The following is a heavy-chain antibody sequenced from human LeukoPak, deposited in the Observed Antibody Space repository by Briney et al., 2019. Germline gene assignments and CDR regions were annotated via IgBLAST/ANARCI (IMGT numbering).Heavy chain of an antibody. CDR3: AWGAVYYYYYMDV. J-gene: IGHJ6*03. Sequence: SVKVSCKASGGTFSSYAISWVRQAPGQGLEWMGGIIPIFGTANYAQKFQGRVTITADESTSTAYMELSSLRSEDTAVYYCAWGAVYYYYYMDVWGKGTTVTVSS. V-gene: IGHV1-69*13. CDR1: GGTFSSYA. CDR2: IIPIFGTA. D-gene: IGHD3-16*01.